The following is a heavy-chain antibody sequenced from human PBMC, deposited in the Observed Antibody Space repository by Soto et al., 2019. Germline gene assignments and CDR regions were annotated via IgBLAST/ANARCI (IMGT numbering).Heavy chain of an antibody. D-gene: IGHD6-13*01. J-gene: IGHJ4*02. CDR2: ISYDGSNK. Sequence: PGGSLRLSCAASGFTFSSYGMHWVRQAPGKGLEWVAVISYDGSNKYYADSVKGRFTISRDNSKNTLYLQMNSLRAEDTAVYYCAKDPNTYSSSWYYFDYWGQGTLVTVS. CDR3: AKDPNTYSSSWYYFDY. CDR1: GFTFSSYG. V-gene: IGHV3-30*18.